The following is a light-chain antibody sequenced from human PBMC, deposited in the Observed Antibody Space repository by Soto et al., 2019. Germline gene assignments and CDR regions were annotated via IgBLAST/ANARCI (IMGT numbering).Light chain of an antibody. V-gene: IGLV4-69*01. CDR3: QTWGTGIRV. J-gene: IGLJ3*02. CDR1: SGHSTNA. Sequence: QSVLTQSPSASASLGASVKLTCTLSSGHSTNAIAWHQQQPEKGPRYLMKVNSDGSHRKGDGIPDRFSGSSSGAERYLTISSLQSEDEADYYCQTWGTGIRVFGGGTKVTVL. CDR2: VNSDGSH.